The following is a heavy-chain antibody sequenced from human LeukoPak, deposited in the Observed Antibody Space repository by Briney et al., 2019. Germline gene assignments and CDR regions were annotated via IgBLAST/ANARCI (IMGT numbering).Heavy chain of an antibody. Sequence: PGGSLRLSCAASGFTFSDYYMNWIRQAPGKGLEWVSYISSSGSTIYYADSVKGRFTISRDNAKNSLYLQMNSLRAEDTAVYYCARDLTMMSAFDIWGQGTMVTVSS. V-gene: IGHV3-11*01. CDR3: ARDLTMMSAFDI. CDR1: GFTFSDYY. CDR2: ISSSGSTI. J-gene: IGHJ3*02. D-gene: IGHD3-22*01.